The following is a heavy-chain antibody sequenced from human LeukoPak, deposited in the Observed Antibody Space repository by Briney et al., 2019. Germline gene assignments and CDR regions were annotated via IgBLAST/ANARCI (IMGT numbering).Heavy chain of an antibody. J-gene: IGHJ4*02. D-gene: IGHD3-10*01. V-gene: IGHV1-69*13. CDR1: GGTLSSYA. Sequence: ASVKVSCKASGGTLSSYAISWVRQAPGQGLEWMGGIIPIFGTANYAQKFQGRVTITADESTSTAYMELSSLRSEDTAVYYCARLGGYGSGYLFDYWGQGTLVTVSS. CDR2: IIPIFGTA. CDR3: ARLGGYGSGYLFDY.